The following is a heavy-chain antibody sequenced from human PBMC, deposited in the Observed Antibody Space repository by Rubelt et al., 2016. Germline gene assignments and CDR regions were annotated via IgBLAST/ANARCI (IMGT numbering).Heavy chain of an antibody. CDR3: AKISSSAMWFFDY. CDR1: GFVFSSYG. D-gene: IGHD6-19*01. V-gene: IGHV3-30*02. CDR2: VRYDGRNK. J-gene: IGHJ4*02. Sequence: QVQLVESGGGVVQPGGSLRLSCAASGFVFSSYGIHWVRQAPGKGLEWVASVRYDGRNKNYADSVRGRFTFSRDNSKNMVFLQMNRLRVEDTAVYYCAKISSSAMWFFDYWGQGTLVTVSS.